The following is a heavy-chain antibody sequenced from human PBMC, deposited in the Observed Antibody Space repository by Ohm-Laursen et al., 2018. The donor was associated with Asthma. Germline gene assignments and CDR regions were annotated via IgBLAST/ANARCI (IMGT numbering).Heavy chain of an antibody. Sequence: GSLRLSCSASGFTFSSYDMHWVRQATGKGLEWVSAIGRAGDTYYSGSVKGRFTVSRENAKNSLYLQMNSLRAEDTAVYYCAKDLNGFDGLLSRSSGMDVWGRGTTVTVSS. CDR3: AKDLNGFDGLLSRSSGMDV. J-gene: IGHJ6*02. CDR1: GFTFSSYD. CDR2: IGRAGDT. D-gene: IGHD3-9*01. V-gene: IGHV3-13*01.